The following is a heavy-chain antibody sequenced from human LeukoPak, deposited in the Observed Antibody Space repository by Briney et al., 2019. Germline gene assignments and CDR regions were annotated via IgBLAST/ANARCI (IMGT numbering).Heavy chain of an antibody. D-gene: IGHD6-6*01. CDR1: GYTFTSYA. Sequence: GASVKVSCKASGYTFTSYAISWVRQAPGQGLEWMGGIIPIFGTANYAQKFQGRVTITADESTSTAYMELSSLRSEDTAVYYCARNAGFASSSYYFDYWGQGTLVTVSS. CDR3: ARNAGFASSSYYFDY. J-gene: IGHJ4*02. V-gene: IGHV1-69*13. CDR2: IIPIFGTA.